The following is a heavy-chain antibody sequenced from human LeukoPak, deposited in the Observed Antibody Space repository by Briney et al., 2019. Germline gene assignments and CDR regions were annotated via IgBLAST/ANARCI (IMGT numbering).Heavy chain of an antibody. CDR3: AKDNWNDAAEDAFDI. Sequence: GGSLRLSCAASGLTFSSFGMHWVRQAPGKGLEWVAVTSFDGGNKHYADSVKGRFTISRDNSKNTLYLQMNTLRIEDTAVYYCAKDNWNDAAEDAFDIWGQGTMVTVSS. V-gene: IGHV3-30*18. CDR1: GLTFSSFG. D-gene: IGHD1-1*01. CDR2: TSFDGGNK. J-gene: IGHJ3*02.